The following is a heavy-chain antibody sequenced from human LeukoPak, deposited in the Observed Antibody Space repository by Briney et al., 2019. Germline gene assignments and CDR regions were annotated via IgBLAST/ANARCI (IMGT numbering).Heavy chain of an antibody. D-gene: IGHD3-22*01. Sequence: ASVKVSCKASGYTFTSYGISWVRQAPGQGLEWMGWISAYNGNTNYAQKLQGRVTMTRDTSISTAYMELSRLRSDDTAVYYCARDWYYYDSSGYPDYWGQGTLVTVSS. V-gene: IGHV1-18*01. CDR3: ARDWYYYDSSGYPDY. CDR1: GYTFTSYG. J-gene: IGHJ4*02. CDR2: ISAYNGNT.